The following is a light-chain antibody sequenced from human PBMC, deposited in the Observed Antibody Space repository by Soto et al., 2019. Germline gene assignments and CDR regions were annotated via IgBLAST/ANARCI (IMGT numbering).Light chain of an antibody. CDR1: QSVSNNY. CDR2: GAS. Sequence: EIVLTQSPGTLSLSPGERATLSCRASQSVSNNYLAWYQQKPGQAPRLLIYGASNRATGIPDRFSGSGSGTDXTXTXXXXXXEDFAVYYCQQYGSSGTFGQGTKVEXK. CDR3: QQYGSSGT. J-gene: IGKJ1*01. V-gene: IGKV3-20*01.